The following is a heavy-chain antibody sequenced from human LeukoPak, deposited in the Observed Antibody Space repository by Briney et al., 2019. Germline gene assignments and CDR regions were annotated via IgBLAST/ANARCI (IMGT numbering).Heavy chain of an antibody. CDR3: ARHTCSGGSCNYYYYMDV. CDR2: IYPGDSDT. V-gene: IGHV5-51*01. CDR1: GYSVTSNC. Sequence: GESLHMSSPDSGYSVTSNCIDRVGHLPGKELKWMGIIYPGDSDTRYSPSFQGQVTISADKSISTAYLQWSSLKASDTAMYYCARHTCSGGSCNYYYYMDVWGKGTTVTVSS. D-gene: IGHD2-15*01. J-gene: IGHJ6*03.